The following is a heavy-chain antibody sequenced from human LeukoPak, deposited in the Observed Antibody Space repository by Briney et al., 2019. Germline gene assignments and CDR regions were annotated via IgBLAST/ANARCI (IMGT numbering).Heavy chain of an antibody. CDR3: ALHSGYDFWSGPLPYYFDY. J-gene: IGHJ4*02. CDR1: GSNFTSYW. Sequence: GGSLQISCKGSGSNFTSYWIGWGRQVPGKGLEWMGIIYPGDSDTRYSPSFQGQVTISADKSISTAYLQWSSLKASDTAMYYFALHSGYDFWSGPLPYYFDYWGQGTLVTVSS. D-gene: IGHD3-3*01. CDR2: IYPGDSDT. V-gene: IGHV5-51*01.